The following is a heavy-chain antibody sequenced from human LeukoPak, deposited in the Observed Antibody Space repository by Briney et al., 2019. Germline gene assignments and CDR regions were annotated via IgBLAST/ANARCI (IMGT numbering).Heavy chain of an antibody. J-gene: IGHJ4*02. Sequence: GGSLRLSCAASGFTFSSYAMSWVRQAPGKGLEWVSAISGSGGSTYYADSVKGRFTISRDNSKNTLYLQVNSLRAEDTAVYYCARGYGDYVSYWGQGTLVTVSS. CDR2: ISGSGGST. CDR3: ARGYGDYVSY. D-gene: IGHD4-17*01. V-gene: IGHV3-23*01. CDR1: GFTFSSYA.